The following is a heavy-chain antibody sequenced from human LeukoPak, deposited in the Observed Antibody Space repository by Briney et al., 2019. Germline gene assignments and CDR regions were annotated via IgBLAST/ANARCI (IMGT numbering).Heavy chain of an antibody. CDR3: AKDLVNGYSSSWHVGGQFDY. CDR1: GFTFSSYA. V-gene: IGHV3-23*01. J-gene: IGHJ4*02. Sequence: GGSLRLSCAASGFTFSSYAMSWVRQAPGKGLEWVSAISGSGGSTYYADSVKGRFTISRDNSKNTLYLQMNSLRAEDTAVYYCAKDLVNGYSSSWHVGGQFDYWGQGTLVTVSS. CDR2: ISGSGGST. D-gene: IGHD6-13*01.